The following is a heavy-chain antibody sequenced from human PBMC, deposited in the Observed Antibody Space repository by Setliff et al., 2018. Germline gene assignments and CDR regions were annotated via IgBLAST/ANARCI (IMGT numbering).Heavy chain of an antibody. J-gene: IGHJ3*02. CDR3: ARLGLRSAFDI. Sequence: PSETLSLTCAVYGGSFSGYYWSWIRQPPGKRLEWIGEIIHTGSINYNPSLKSRVTISMDTSKNQFSLRVSSVTAADTAVYYCARLGLRSAFDIWGQGTMVTVSS. V-gene: IGHV4-34*12. D-gene: IGHD1-26*01. CDR2: IIHTGSI. CDR1: GGSFSGYY.